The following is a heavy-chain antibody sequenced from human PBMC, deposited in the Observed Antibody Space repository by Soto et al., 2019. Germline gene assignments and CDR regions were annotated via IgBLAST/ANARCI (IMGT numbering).Heavy chain of an antibody. CDR1: GGSFRGYY. J-gene: IGHJ3*02. CDR3: ARGHSVYSSPRRAAFDI. CDR2: IKHSGGT. D-gene: IGHD6-13*01. Sequence: QVQLQQWGAGLLKPSETLSLTCAVYGGSFRGYYWSWIRQPPGKGLEWIGEIKHSGGTNYNPTLQGRVTKYVDTAKSQFSLKLSSVTAAETAVYYCARGHSVYSSPRRAAFDIWGQGTMVTVSS. V-gene: IGHV4-34*01.